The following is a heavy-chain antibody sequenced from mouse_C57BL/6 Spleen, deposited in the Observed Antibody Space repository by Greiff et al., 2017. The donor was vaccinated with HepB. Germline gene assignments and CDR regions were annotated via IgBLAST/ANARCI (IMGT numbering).Heavy chain of an antibody. CDR2: INPNNGGT. CDR3: ARWGNYYGSTDWYFDG. J-gene: IGHJ1*03. V-gene: IGHV1-26*01. D-gene: IGHD1-1*01. CDR1: GYTFTDYY. Sequence: VQLQQSGPELVKPGASVKISCKASGYTFTDYYMNWVKQSHGKSLEWIGDINPNNGGTSYNQKFKGKATLTVDKSSSTAYMELRSLTSEDSAVYYCARWGNYYGSTDWYFDGWGTRTTVTVSS.